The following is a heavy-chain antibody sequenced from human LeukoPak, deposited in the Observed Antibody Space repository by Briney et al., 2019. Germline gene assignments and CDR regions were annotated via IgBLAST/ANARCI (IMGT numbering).Heavy chain of an antibody. CDR1: GGTFSSYA. CDR2: INPNSGGT. J-gene: IGHJ3*02. D-gene: IGHD2-2*01. Sequence: ASAKVSCKASGGTFSSYAISWGRQAPGQGLEWMGWINPNSGGTNYAQKFQGRVTMTRDTSISTAYMELSRLRSDDTAVYYCARVPINCSSTSCYLWYAFDIWGQGTMVTVSS. CDR3: ARVPINCSSTSCYLWYAFDI. V-gene: IGHV1-2*02.